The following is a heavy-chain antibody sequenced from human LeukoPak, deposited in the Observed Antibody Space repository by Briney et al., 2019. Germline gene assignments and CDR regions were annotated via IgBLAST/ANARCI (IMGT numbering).Heavy chain of an antibody. CDR3: AKDRHKTTVTEPHFDY. D-gene: IGHD4-17*01. CDR2: ISGSGGST. V-gene: IGHV3-23*01. J-gene: IGHJ4*02. CDR1: GFTFSSYG. Sequence: GGTLRLSCAASGFTFSSYGMSWVRQAPGKGLEWVSAISGSGGSTYYADSVKGRFTISRDNSKNTLYLQMNSLRAEDTAVYYCAKDRHKTTVTEPHFDYWGQGTLVTVSS.